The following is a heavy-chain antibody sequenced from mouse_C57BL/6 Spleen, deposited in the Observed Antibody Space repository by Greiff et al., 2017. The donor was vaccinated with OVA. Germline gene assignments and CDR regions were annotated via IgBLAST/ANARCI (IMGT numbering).Heavy chain of an antibody. Sequence: EVKVEESGGGLVKPGGSLKLSCAASGFTFSSYTMSWVRQTPEKRLEWVATISGGGGNTYYPDSVKGRFTISRDNAKNTLYLQMSSLRSEDTALYYCARHYYDGYYFDYWGQGTTLTVSS. V-gene: IGHV5-9*01. CDR1: GFTFSSYT. CDR2: ISGGGGNT. J-gene: IGHJ2*01. D-gene: IGHD1-1*01. CDR3: ARHYYDGYYFDY.